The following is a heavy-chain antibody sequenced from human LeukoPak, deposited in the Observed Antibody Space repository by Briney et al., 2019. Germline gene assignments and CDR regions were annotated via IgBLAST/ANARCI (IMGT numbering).Heavy chain of an antibody. CDR2: INPNSGGT. CDR3: AKNMGYGDYWYFDL. CDR1: GYTFIDYY. D-gene: IGHD4-17*01. J-gene: IGHJ2*01. V-gene: IGHV1-2*02. Sequence: ASVTVSCKASGYTFIDYYIHWVRQAPGEGLEWMGWINPNSGGTNYAQKFQGSVTMTRDTSISTAYMELTRLNSDDTAVYYCAKNMGYGDYWYFDLRGRGTLVTVSS.